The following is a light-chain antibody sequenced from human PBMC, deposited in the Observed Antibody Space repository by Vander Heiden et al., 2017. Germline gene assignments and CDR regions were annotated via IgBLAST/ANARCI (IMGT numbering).Light chain of an antibody. CDR1: QDISNY. Sequence: SPMPHPPSSLSASVGDRVTITCQASQDISNYLNWYQQKPGKAPKLLIYDASNLETGVPSRFSGSGSGTDFTFTISSLQPEDIATYYCQQYDNLPLTFGGGTKVEIK. CDR3: QQYDNLPLT. V-gene: IGKV1-33*01. J-gene: IGKJ4*01. CDR2: DAS.